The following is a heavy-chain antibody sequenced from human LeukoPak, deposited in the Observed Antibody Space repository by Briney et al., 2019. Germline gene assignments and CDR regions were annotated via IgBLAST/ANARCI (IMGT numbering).Heavy chain of an antibody. D-gene: IGHD4-23*01. Sequence: GGSLRLSCVTSGLTFANHGFHWLRQAADKGLEWVAFVRNDGFDTYHSNSVKGRFSISRDDSKNTVYLQMNSLRAEDTALYYCARDRGKDYFGDWGQGTQVTVSS. CDR2: VRNDGFDT. V-gene: IGHV3-30*02. CDR1: GLTFANHG. J-gene: IGHJ4*02. CDR3: ARDRGKDYFGD.